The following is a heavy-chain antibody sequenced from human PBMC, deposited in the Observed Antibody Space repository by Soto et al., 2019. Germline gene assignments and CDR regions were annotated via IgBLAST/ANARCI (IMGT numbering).Heavy chain of an antibody. J-gene: IGHJ4*02. Sequence: GGSLRLSCAASGFIFSNYAMSWVRQAPGKGLEWVSAIGGNGADTYYADSVKGRFTISRDNSKNTLYLQMNSLRAEDTAVYFCAIPSGLTVTGPDYWGQGTLVTVSS. CDR2: IGGNGADT. CDR1: GFIFSNYA. D-gene: IGHD6-19*01. CDR3: AIPSGLTVTGPDY. V-gene: IGHV3-23*01.